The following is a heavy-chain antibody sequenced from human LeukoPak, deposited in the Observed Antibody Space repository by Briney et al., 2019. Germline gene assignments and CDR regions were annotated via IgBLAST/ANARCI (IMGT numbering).Heavy chain of an antibody. J-gene: IGHJ5*02. CDR2: ISGSGGST. CDR1: GFTFSSYA. Sequence: PGGSLRLSCAASGFTFSSYAMSWVRQAPGKGLEWVSDISGSGGSTYYADSVKGRFTISRDNSKNTLYLQMNSLRAEDTAVYYCAKDLVVVVVAASKFDPWGQGTLVTVSS. V-gene: IGHV3-23*01. D-gene: IGHD2-15*01. CDR3: AKDLVVVVVAASKFDP.